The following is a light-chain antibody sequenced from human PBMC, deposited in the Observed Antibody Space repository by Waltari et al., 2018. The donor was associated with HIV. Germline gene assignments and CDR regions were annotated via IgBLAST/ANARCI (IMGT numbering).Light chain of an antibody. Sequence: DIVMTQSPDSLPVSLGERATINCTSSRSILHSSDNRNYLAWYQQKPRQPPKLLISWASTRESGVPDRFSGSGSGTAFTLTITRLQVEDVAVYHCQQYFRIPPTFGGGTKVEIK. CDR1: RSILHSSDNRNY. V-gene: IGKV4-1*01. J-gene: IGKJ4*01. CDR2: WAS. CDR3: QQYFRIPPT.